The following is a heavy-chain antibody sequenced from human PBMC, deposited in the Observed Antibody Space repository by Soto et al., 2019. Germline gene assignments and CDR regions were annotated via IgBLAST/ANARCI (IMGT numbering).Heavy chain of an antibody. Sequence: GASVKVSCKASGYTFTGYFMHWVRQAPGQGLEWMGWINPNSGATKYAQKFQGRVTLSRDTSISTAYMELSGLRSDDTAVYYCARGRGKILAPIPWGQATLVIVS. D-gene: IGHD2-2*02. CDR3: ARGRGKILAPIP. V-gene: IGHV1-2*02. CDR2: INPNSGAT. CDR1: GYTFTGYF. J-gene: IGHJ5*02.